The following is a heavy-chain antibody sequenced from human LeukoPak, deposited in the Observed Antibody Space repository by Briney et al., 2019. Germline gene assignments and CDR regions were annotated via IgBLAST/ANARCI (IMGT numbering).Heavy chain of an antibody. D-gene: IGHD2-2*01. CDR3: ASGRDIVVVPAATYYYYYMDV. J-gene: IGHJ6*03. V-gene: IGHV1-18*01. CDR2: ISAYNGHT. CDR1: GYTFTSYG. Sequence: ASVKVSCKASGYTFTSYGISWVRQAPGQGLEWMGWISAYNGHTNYAQKFQGRVTMTTETSTSTAYMEVRSLRSEDTAVYYCASGRDIVVVPAATYYYYYMDVWGKGTTVTISS.